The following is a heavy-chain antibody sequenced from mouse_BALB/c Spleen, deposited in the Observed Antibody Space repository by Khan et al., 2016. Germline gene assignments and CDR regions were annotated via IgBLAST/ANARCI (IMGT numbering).Heavy chain of an antibody. J-gene: IGHJ3*01. CDR1: GDSITSGY. CDR2: ISYSGST. D-gene: IGHD2-4*01. Sequence: EVQLQESGPSLVKPSQTLSLTCSVTGDSITSGYWNWIRKFPGNKLEYMGYISYSGSTYYNPSLKSRISITRDTSKTQYYLQLNSVTTEDTATYYGARWLYDSDWFAYWGQGTLVPVSA. CDR3: ARWLYDSDWFAY. V-gene: IGHV3-8*02.